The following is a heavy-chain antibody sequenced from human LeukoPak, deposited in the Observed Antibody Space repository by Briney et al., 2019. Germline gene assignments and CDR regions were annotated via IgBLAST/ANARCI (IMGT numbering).Heavy chain of an antibody. D-gene: IGHD5-24*01. CDR2: MKQDGSEK. V-gene: IGHV3-7*01. J-gene: IGHJ4*02. Sequence: PGGSLRLSCAASGFRFSTYWMTWVRQAPGKGLEWVANMKQDGSEKYYVDSVKGRFTISRDNAKNSLYLEMNSLRAEDTAMFYCARDRRDGYNVLDYWGQGTLVTVSS. CDR3: ARDRRDGYNVLDY. CDR1: GFRFSTYW.